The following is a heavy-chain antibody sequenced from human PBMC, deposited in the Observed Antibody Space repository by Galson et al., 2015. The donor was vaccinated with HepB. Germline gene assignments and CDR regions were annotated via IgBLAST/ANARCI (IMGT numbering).Heavy chain of an antibody. CDR1: GYTFTSYG. V-gene: IGHV1-18*01. D-gene: IGHD6-19*01. CDR2: ISAYNGNT. J-gene: IGHJ2*01. Sequence: SVKVSCKASGYTFTSYGISWVRQAPGQGLEWMGWISAYNGNTNYAQKLQGRVTMTTDTSTSTAYMELRSLRSDDTAVYYCARGLYPQRYSRGLGYFDLWGRGTLVTVSS. CDR3: ARGLYPQRYSRGLGYFDL.